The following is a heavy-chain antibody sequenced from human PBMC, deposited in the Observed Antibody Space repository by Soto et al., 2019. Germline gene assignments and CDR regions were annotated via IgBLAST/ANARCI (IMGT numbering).Heavy chain of an antibody. CDR2: IYWDDDK. CDR1: GFSLSNRGMG. V-gene: IGHV2-5*02. CDR3: ALRLAPSSKWYEVAFDI. Sequence: SGPTLVKPTQTLRLACTFCGFSLSNRGMGVGWIRQPPGKALEWLALIYWDDDKRYSPSLKSRLTITTDTSKNQVVLTMTNMDPVDTATYYCALRLAPSSKWYEVAFDIWGQGTMVTVSS. D-gene: IGHD6-13*01. J-gene: IGHJ3*02.